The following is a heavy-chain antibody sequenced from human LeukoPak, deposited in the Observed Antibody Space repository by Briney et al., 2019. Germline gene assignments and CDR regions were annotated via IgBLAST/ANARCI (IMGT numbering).Heavy chain of an antibody. V-gene: IGHV4-39*01. J-gene: IGHJ4*02. CDR1: GGPISSIAFY. CDR2: IYFIGNT. CDR3: ARRRKGLFTYGAVGDFFDY. D-gene: IGHD4/OR15-4a*01. Sequence: PSETLSLTCTVSGGPISSIAFYWVWIRQPPGKGLEWIATIYFIGNTYYNPSLKSRVTISVDTSKNQFSLTLSYVTAADTAVYYCARRRKGLFTYGAVGDFFDYWGQGALVTVSS.